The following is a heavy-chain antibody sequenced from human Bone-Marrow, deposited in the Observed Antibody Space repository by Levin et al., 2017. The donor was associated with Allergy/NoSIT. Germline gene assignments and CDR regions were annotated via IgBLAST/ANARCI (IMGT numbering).Heavy chain of an antibody. V-gene: IGHV2-5*01. D-gene: IGHD1-26*01. J-gene: IGHJ3*02. CDR1: GFSLSTSGVG. CDR3: AHRLGAGSAEIAFDI. Sequence: SGPTLVKPTQTLTLTCTFSGFSLSTSGVGVGWIRQPPGKALEWLALIYWNDDKRYSPSLKSRLTITKDTSKNQVVLTMTNMDPVDTATYYCAHRLGAGSAEIAFDIWGQGTMVTVSS. CDR2: IYWNDDK.